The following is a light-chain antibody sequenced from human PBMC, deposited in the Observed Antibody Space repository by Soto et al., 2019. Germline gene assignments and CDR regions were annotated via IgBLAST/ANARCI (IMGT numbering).Light chain of an antibody. V-gene: IGKV3-15*01. Sequence: EMVMTQSPATLSVSPGERATLSCRASQNLRRTLAWYQQQPGQAPRLLIYGASTSATGIQARFSGSGSETDFTLTISSLQSEDFAFYYFQQDAKLPHTCGQGTKREIK. J-gene: IGKJ2*01. CDR3: QQDAKLPHT. CDR2: GAS. CDR1: QNLRRT.